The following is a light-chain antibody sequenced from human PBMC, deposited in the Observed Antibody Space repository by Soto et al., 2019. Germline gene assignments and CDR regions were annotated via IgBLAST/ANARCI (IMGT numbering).Light chain of an antibody. CDR2: AAS. V-gene: IGKV3-20*01. CDR3: QQYSSSPSIT. Sequence: EIVLTQSPATLSLSPGERVTLSCRASQSVSNYLAWYQQKPGQAPRLLVSAASTRATGIPDRFSGSGSGTDFTLTISRLEPEDFAVYYCQQYSSSPSITFGQGTRLEI. CDR1: QSVSNY. J-gene: IGKJ5*01.